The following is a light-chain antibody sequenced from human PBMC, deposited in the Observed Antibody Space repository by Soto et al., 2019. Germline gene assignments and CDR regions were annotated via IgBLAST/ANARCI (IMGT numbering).Light chain of an antibody. V-gene: IGLV2-8*01. Sequence: QSALTQPPSASGSPGQSVTISCTGTKNDVGFYDFVSWYQHHPGKAPRLIIYEVVQRPSGVPDRFSGSKSGNTASLTVSGLQAEDEADYFCKSYAGRNTYVFGSGTKLTVL. J-gene: IGLJ1*01. CDR2: EVV. CDR1: KNDVGFYDF. CDR3: KSYAGRNTYV.